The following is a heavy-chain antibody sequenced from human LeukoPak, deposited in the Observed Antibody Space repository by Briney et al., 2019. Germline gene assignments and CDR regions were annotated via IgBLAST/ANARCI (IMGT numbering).Heavy chain of an antibody. CDR1: GFSLSTSGTC. J-gene: IGHJ4*02. CDR2: IDWDDDK. V-gene: IGHV2-70*11. Sequence: SGPALVKPTQTLTLTCTFSGFSLSTSGTCVSWIRQPPGKALEWLARIDWDDDKYYSTSLKTRLTISKDTSKNQVVLTMTNMDPVDTATYYCARGGYCSSTSCFDYWGQGTLVTVSS. CDR3: ARGGYCSSTSCFDY. D-gene: IGHD2-2*01.